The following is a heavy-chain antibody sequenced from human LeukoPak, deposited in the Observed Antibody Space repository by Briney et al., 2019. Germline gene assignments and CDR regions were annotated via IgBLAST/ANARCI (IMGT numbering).Heavy chain of an antibody. Sequence: ASVKVSCKASGYTFTSYDINWVRQAPGQGLEWMGWMNPNYGNTGYAQKFQGRVTMTRDTSISTAYMGLSSLRSEDTAVYYCAGVVRRIYYDIDYWGQGTLVTASS. J-gene: IGHJ4*02. CDR1: GYTFTSYD. CDR2: MNPNYGNT. D-gene: IGHD3-22*01. V-gene: IGHV1-8*01. CDR3: AGVVRRIYYDIDY.